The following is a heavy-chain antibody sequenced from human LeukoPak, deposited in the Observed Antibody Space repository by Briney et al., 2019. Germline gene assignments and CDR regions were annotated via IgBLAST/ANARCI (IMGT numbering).Heavy chain of an antibody. V-gene: IGHV1-18*01. Sequence: GASVKVSCKASGYTFSNYGISWVRQAPGQGLEWMGWISPYNGNTNYAQKLQGRVTMTTDTSTNTAYMDLRSLRSEDTAVYYCARGLVGATTGKAMFDYWGQGTLVTVSS. CDR3: ARGLVGATTGKAMFDY. CDR2: ISPYNGNT. D-gene: IGHD1-26*01. CDR1: GYTFSNYG. J-gene: IGHJ4*02.